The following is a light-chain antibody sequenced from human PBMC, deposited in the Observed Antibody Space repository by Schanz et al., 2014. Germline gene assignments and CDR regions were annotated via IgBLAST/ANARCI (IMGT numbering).Light chain of an antibody. CDR1: SSDVGYTYL. Sequence: QSVLTQPASVSGSPGQSITISCTGTSSDVGYTYLVSWYQQHPGKAPKLLIFGGSQRPSGVSDRFSGSKSGNTASLTISGLQADDEAEYHCSSFREGWNFVVFGGGTKLTVL. CDR2: GGS. V-gene: IGLV2-23*03. CDR3: SSFREGWNFVV. J-gene: IGLJ3*02.